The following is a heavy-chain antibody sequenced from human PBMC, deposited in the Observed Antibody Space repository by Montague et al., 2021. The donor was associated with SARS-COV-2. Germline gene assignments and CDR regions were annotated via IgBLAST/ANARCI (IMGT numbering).Heavy chain of an antibody. V-gene: IGHV4-4*02. J-gene: IGHJ4*02. CDR3: VRGGTMTVVVFDY. CDR1: GDSFSNSNW. CDR2: IFRSGDS. Sequence: SETLSLTCTVSGDSFSNSNWWTWVRQSPGRGLEWIGEIFRSGDSNYNPSLKSRVTMSVDMSRNQFSLSLCNVTAADTAIYYCVRGGTMTVVVFDYWGQGTLVTVSS. D-gene: IGHD3-22*01.